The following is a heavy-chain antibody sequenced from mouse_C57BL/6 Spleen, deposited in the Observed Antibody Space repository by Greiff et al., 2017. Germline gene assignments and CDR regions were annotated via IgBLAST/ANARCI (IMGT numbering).Heavy chain of an antibody. Sequence: QVTLKVSGPGILQSSQTLSLTCSFSGFSLSTSGMGVSWIRQPSGKGLEWLAHIYWDDDKRYNPSLKSRLTISKDTSRNQVFLKITSVDTAETATDYCARSGTTVAHGAMDYWGQGTSVTVSS. V-gene: IGHV8-12*01. D-gene: IGHD1-1*01. CDR1: GFSLSTSGMG. CDR3: ARSGTTVAHGAMDY. J-gene: IGHJ4*01. CDR2: IYWDDDK.